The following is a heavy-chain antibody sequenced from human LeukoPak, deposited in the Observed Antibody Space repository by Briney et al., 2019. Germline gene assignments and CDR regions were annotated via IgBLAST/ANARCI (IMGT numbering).Heavy chain of an antibody. Sequence: GGSLSLSCVVSGFSVSSNYMNWVRQAPGKGLEWVSSISGTGGSTYYADSVKGRFTISRDNSKNTLYLQMNSLRAEDTAVYYCVREATGYSFADYWGQGTLVSVSS. CDR2: ISGTGGST. V-gene: IGHV3-23*01. J-gene: IGHJ4*02. D-gene: IGHD1-26*01. CDR3: VREATGYSFADY. CDR1: GFSVSSNY.